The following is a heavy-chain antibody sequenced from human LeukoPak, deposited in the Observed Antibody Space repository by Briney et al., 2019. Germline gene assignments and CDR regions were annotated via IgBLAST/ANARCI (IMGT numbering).Heavy chain of an antibody. CDR1: VFTFSDFY. Sequence: GGSLRLSCAASVFTFSDFYMSWIRQAPGKGREWVPHISSSCSTIYYADSVKGRFTISRDNAKNSLYLQMNSLRAEDTAVYYCARDRARGCTNGVCYPGWFDPWGQGTLVTVSS. CDR2: ISSSCSTI. D-gene: IGHD2-8*01. V-gene: IGHV3-11*01. J-gene: IGHJ5*02. CDR3: ARDRARGCTNGVCYPGWFDP.